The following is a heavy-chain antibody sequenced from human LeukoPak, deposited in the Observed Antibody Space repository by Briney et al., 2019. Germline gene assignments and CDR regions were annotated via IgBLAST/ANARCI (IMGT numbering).Heavy chain of an antibody. CDR2: IYYGQTI. CDR1: AASISSSSHH. J-gene: IGHJ5*01. D-gene: IGHD2-15*01. CDR3: VRHDGRGSATMGAFDS. V-gene: IGHV4-39*01. Sequence: PSETLSLTCTISAASISSSSHHWGWIRQSPGKGLEWIGSIYYGQTIYYNPSLNSRVTISVVTSKDQFTLQLNSVTAADTAVYYCVRHDGRGSATMGAFDSWGQGSLVTVSS.